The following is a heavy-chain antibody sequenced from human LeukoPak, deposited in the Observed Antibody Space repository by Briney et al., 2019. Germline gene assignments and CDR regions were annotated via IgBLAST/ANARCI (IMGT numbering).Heavy chain of an antibody. V-gene: IGHV4-39*01. J-gene: IGHJ3*02. CDR2: IYYSGST. D-gene: IGHD4-17*01. CDR3: ARHSHGDYVEVVNAFDI. Sequence: KTSETLSLTCTVSGGSISSSSYYWGWLRQPPGKGLEWIGSIYYSGSTYYNPSLKSRVTISVDTSKSQFSLKLSSVTAADTAVYYCARHSHGDYVEVVNAFDIWGQGTMVTVSS. CDR1: GGSISSSSYY.